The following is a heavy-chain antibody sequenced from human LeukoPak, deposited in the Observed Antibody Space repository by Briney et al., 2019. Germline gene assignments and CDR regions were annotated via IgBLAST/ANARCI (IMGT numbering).Heavy chain of an antibody. V-gene: IGHV4-39*01. Sequence: PSETLSLTCTVSGGSISSSSYYWGWIRQPPGKGLEWIGSIYYSGSTYYNPSLKSRVTISVDTSKNQFSLKLSSVTAADTAVYYCARSPRLSRRSDYWGQGTLVTVPS. CDR2: IYYSGST. D-gene: IGHD1-14*01. J-gene: IGHJ4*02. CDR1: GGSISSSSYY. CDR3: ARSPRLSRRSDY.